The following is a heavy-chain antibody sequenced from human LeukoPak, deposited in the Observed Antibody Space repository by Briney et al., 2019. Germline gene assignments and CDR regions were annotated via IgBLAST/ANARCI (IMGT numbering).Heavy chain of an antibody. CDR2: IIPILGIA. D-gene: IGHD3-3*01. V-gene: IGHV1-69*04. CDR1: GGTFSSYT. J-gene: IGHJ5*02. Sequence: SVKVSCKASGGTFSSYTISWVRQAPGQGLEWMGRIIPILGIANCAQKCQGRVTITADKSTSTAYMELSSLRSEDTAVYYCARDLNDFWSGNNWFDPWGQGTLVTVSS. CDR3: ARDLNDFWSGNNWFDP.